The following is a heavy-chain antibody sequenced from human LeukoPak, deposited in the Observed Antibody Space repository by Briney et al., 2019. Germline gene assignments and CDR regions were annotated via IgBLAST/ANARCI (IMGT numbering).Heavy chain of an antibody. Sequence: SGGSLRLSCAASGFTFSSYSMNWVRQAPGKGLEWVSSISSSSSYIYYADSVKGRFTISRDNAKNSLYLQMNSLRAEDTAVYYCARVFTYYDSSGYRPNYYGMDVWGQGTTVTVSS. J-gene: IGHJ6*02. V-gene: IGHV3-21*01. CDR3: ARVFTYYDSSGYRPNYYGMDV. CDR2: ISSSSSYI. CDR1: GFTFSSYS. D-gene: IGHD3-22*01.